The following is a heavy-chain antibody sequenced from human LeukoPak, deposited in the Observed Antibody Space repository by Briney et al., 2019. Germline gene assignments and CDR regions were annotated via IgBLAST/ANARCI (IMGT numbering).Heavy chain of an antibody. V-gene: IGHV1-2*02. D-gene: IGHD2-2*01. Sequence: EASVKVSCKASGYTFTGYYMHWVRQAPGQGLEWMGWINPNSGGTNYAQKFQGRVTMTRDTSISTAYMELSRLRSDDTAVYYCARDWVDCSSTSCYRGIDYWGQGTLVTVSS. J-gene: IGHJ4*02. CDR2: INPNSGGT. CDR1: GYTFTGYY. CDR3: ARDWVDCSSTSCYRGIDY.